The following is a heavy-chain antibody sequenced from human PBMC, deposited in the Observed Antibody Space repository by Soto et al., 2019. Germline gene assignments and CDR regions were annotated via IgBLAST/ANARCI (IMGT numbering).Heavy chain of an antibody. CDR3: ARQLRYYYDSSGSYGLDV. D-gene: IGHD3-22*01. Sequence: SETLSLTCTVSGGSISSSSYYWGWIRQPPGSGLEWIGSIYYSGSTYYNPSLKSRVTISIDTSKNQFSLKLSSVTAADTAIYYCARQLRYYYDSSGSYGLDVWGQGTTVTVSS. V-gene: IGHV4-39*01. CDR2: IYYSGST. CDR1: GGSISSSSYY. J-gene: IGHJ6*02.